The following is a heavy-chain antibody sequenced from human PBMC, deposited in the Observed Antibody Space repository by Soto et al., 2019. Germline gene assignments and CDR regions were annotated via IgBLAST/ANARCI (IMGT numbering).Heavy chain of an antibody. Sequence: SETLSLTCTVSGGSISSGDYCWSWIRQPPGKGLEWIGYIYYSGSTYYNPSLKSRVTISVDTSKNQFSLKLSSVTAADTAVYYCAREGRDYYDSSGYPEYFQHWGQGTLVTVSS. V-gene: IGHV4-30-4*01. CDR3: AREGRDYYDSSGYPEYFQH. D-gene: IGHD3-22*01. CDR2: IYYSGST. J-gene: IGHJ1*01. CDR1: GGSISSGDYC.